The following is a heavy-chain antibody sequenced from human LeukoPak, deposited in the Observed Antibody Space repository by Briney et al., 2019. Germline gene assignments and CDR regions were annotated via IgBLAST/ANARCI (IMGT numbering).Heavy chain of an antibody. D-gene: IGHD6-19*01. V-gene: IGHV1-2*02. CDR3: GSGQWLVGVFY. J-gene: IGHJ4*02. CDR2: INPNSGVT. CDR1: GHTFTGXX. Sequence: ASVKVSCKASGHTFTGXXXXWVRQAPGQXXXXLGWINPNSGVTNYXXXFQGXITMTRDTSITTVYMELSSLTSDDTAVYYCGSGQWLVGVFYWGQGTLVTVSS.